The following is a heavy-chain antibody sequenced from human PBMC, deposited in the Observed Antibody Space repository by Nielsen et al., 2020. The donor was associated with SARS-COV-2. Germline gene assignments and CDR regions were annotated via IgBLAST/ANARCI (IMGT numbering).Heavy chain of an antibody. J-gene: IGHJ4*02. CDR1: GGSISSGGYY. CDR2: IYYSGSI. V-gene: IGHV4-61*08. CDR3: ARTRVAAPHYYFDY. Sequence: SETLSLTCTVSGGSISSGGYYWSWIRQHPGKGLEWIGYIYYSGSINYNPSLKSRVTISVDTSKNQFSLKLSSVTAAGTAVYYCARTRVAAPHYYFDYWGQGTLVTVSS. D-gene: IGHD6-6*01.